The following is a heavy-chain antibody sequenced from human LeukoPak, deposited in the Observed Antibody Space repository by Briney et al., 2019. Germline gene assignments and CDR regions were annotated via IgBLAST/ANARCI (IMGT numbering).Heavy chain of an antibody. Sequence: SETLSLTCTVSGGSISSYYWSWIRQPPGKGLEWIGYIYYSGSTNYNPSLKSRVTISVDTSKNQFSLKLSSVTAADTAVYYCARDLDSRGYSYGPDDYWGQGTLVTVSS. CDR1: GGSISSYY. V-gene: IGHV4-59*01. D-gene: IGHD5-18*01. J-gene: IGHJ4*02. CDR3: ARDLDSRGYSYGPDDY. CDR2: IYYSGST.